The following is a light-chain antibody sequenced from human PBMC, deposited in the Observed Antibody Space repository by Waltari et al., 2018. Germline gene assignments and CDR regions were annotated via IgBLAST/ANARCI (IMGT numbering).Light chain of an antibody. J-gene: IGLJ3*02. CDR2: NND. CDR3: AAWDDSLNGWV. Sequence: QSVLTQPPSASGTPGQRVTISCSGSSSSIGTNTLNWYQHLPGTAPKLLIYNNDNRPSGVPYRFSGSKSGTSASLAISGLQSEDEADYYCAAWDDSLNGWVFGGGTKLTVL. CDR1: SSSIGTNT. V-gene: IGLV1-44*01.